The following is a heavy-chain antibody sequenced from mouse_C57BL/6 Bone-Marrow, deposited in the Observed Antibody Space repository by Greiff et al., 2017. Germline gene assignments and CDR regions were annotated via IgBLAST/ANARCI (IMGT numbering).Heavy chain of an antibody. CDR3: ARHTLFITTVD. Sequence: VQLQQSGAELVRPGTSVKLSCKASGYTFTSYWMHWVKQRPGQGLEWIGVIDPSDSYTNYNQKFKGKATLTVDTSSSTAYMQLSSLTSEDSAVYYCARHTLFITTVDWGQGTTLTVSS. CDR1: GYTFTSYW. D-gene: IGHD1-1*01. J-gene: IGHJ2*01. V-gene: IGHV1-59*01. CDR2: IDPSDSYT.